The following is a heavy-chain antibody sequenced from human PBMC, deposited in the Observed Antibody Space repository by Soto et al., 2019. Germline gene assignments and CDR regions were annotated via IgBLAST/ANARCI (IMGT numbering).Heavy chain of an antibody. D-gene: IGHD4-4*01. CDR3: ARQTRDDYNLRTMFEFDY. Sequence: GESLKISCKGSGYSFTSYWIGWVRQMPGKGLEWMGIIYPGDSDTRYSPSFQGQVTISADKSISTAYLQWSSLKASDTAMYYCARQTRDDYNLRTMFEFDYWGQGTLVTVSS. CDR1: GYSFTSYW. V-gene: IGHV5-51*01. CDR2: IYPGDSDT. J-gene: IGHJ4*02.